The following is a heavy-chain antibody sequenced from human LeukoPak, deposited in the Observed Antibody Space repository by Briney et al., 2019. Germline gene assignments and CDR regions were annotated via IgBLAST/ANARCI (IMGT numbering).Heavy chain of an antibody. Sequence: GGSLRLSCAASGFTFSSYSMNWVRQAPGKGLEWVSSISSGSKYIYNADSVKGRFTISRDNAKNSLYLQMNSLRAEDTAVYYCARALSYSYGSMDFWGQGTLVIVSS. CDR1: GFTFSSYS. V-gene: IGHV3-21*01. CDR2: ISSGSKYI. D-gene: IGHD5-18*01. J-gene: IGHJ4*02. CDR3: ARALSYSYGSMDF.